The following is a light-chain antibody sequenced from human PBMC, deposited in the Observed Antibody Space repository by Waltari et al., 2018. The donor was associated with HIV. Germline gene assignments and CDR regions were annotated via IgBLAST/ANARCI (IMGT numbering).Light chain of an antibody. CDR3: QSYDRISWV. J-gene: IGLJ3*02. CDR1: SSNIGAGYD. Sequence: QSVLTQPPSVSGAPGQRVTISCTGSSSNIGAGYDVHWYQQLPGTAPKRLIYSSSDRALGVPDRFSGSKSGTSAALVITGLQAEDEADYYCQSYDRISWVFGAGTKLTGL. V-gene: IGLV1-40*01. CDR2: SSS.